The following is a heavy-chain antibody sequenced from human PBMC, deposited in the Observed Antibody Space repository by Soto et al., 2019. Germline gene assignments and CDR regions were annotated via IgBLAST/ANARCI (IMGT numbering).Heavy chain of an antibody. CDR1: GFTFSSYA. V-gene: IGHV3-30-3*01. D-gene: IGHD3-22*01. CDR3: ARASYYDPTGPLYYFDY. Sequence: PGGSLRLSCAASGFTFSSYAMHWVRQAPGKGLEWVAVISYDGSNKYYADSVKGRFTISRDNSKNTLYLQMNSLRAEDTAVYYCARASYYDPTGPLYYFDYWGQGTLVTVSS. CDR2: ISYDGSNK. J-gene: IGHJ4*02.